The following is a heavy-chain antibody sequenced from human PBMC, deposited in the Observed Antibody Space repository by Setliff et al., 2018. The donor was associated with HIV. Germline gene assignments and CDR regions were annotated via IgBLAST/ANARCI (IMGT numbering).Heavy chain of an antibody. CDR1: GYTFIRYD. V-gene: IGHV1-8*03. CDR3: AKVLVFGIDVFDI. CDR2: MNPNSGNT. Sequence: ASVKVSCKASGYTFIRYDINWVRQATGQGLEWMGWMNPNSGNTGYAQKFQGRVTITRNTSTSTAYMELSSLRSEDTAVYYCAKVLVFGIDVFDIWGQGTMVTVSS. J-gene: IGHJ3*02. D-gene: IGHD3-10*02.